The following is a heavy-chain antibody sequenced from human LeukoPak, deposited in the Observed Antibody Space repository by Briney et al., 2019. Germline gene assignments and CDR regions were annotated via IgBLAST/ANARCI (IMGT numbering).Heavy chain of an antibody. CDR3: ARRITMIVVVAYFDY. Sequence: GGSLRLSCEASGFTFSGYWMSWVRQAPGKGLEWVANIKQDGSEKQYADSVKGRFTISRDNAKNSVYLQMSSLRAEDTAVYYCARRITMIVVVAYFDYWGQGTLVTVSS. V-gene: IGHV3-7*03. CDR1: GFTFSGYW. D-gene: IGHD3-22*01. CDR2: IKQDGSEK. J-gene: IGHJ4*02.